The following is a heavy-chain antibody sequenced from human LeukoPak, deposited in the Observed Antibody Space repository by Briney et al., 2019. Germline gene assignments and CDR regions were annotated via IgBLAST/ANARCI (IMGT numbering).Heavy chain of an antibody. CDR3: ARRVAVTARYYFDF. CDR2: VYDKGNT. J-gene: IGHJ4*02. Sequence: SETLSLTCTVSGGSISTNYWSWIRQPPGKGLEWIGYVYDKGNTHYNPSIKRRVTIPVDTSKNQFSLQLSSVTAADTAVYFCARRVAVTARYYFDFWGQGTLVTASS. CDR1: GGSISTNY. V-gene: IGHV4-59*08. D-gene: IGHD2-21*02.